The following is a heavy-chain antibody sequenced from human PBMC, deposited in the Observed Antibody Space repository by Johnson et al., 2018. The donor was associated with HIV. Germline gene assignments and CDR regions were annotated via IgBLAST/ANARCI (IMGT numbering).Heavy chain of an antibody. CDR2: IWYDGNNK. Sequence: HVQLVESGGGLVQPGGSLILTCAASGFSFSNYGMHWVRQAPGKGLEWVAVIWYDGNNKYYADSLKGRFTISRDNSKNTLYLQMNSLRAEDTAVYYCANPTGSDAFDIWGQGTMVTVSS. D-gene: IGHD1-1*01. J-gene: IGHJ3*02. CDR3: ANPTGSDAFDI. CDR1: GFSFSNYG. V-gene: IGHV3-30*02.